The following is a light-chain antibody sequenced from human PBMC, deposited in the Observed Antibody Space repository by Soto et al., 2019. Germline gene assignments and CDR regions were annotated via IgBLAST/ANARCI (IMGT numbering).Light chain of an antibody. CDR3: CSYAGSYTVV. CDR1: SSDVGAYNY. V-gene: IGLV2-11*01. J-gene: IGLJ3*02. Sequence: QSALTQPRSVSGSPGQSVTISCTGTSSDVGAYNYVSWYQQHPGKVPKLMIYDVSSRPSGVPDRFSGSKSGNTASLTISGLQADDEADYYCCSYAGSYTVVFGGGTKLTVL. CDR2: DVS.